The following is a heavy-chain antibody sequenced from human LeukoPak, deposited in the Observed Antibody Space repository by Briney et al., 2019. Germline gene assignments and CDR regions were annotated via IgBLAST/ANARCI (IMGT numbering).Heavy chain of an antibody. CDR3: AKAGIVGATTYFDY. J-gene: IGHJ4*02. V-gene: IGHV3-30*18. Sequence: PGRSLRLSCAASGFTFSSYGMHWVRQAPGKGLEWVAVISYDGSNKYYADSVKGRFTISRDNSKHTLYLQMNSLRAEDTAVYYCAKAGIVGATTYFDYWGQGTLVTVSS. D-gene: IGHD1-26*01. CDR2: ISYDGSNK. CDR1: GFTFSSYG.